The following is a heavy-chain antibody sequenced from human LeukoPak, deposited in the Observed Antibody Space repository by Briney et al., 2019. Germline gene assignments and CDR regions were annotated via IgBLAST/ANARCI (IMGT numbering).Heavy chain of an antibody. CDR3: ASDYFSG. J-gene: IGHJ3*01. D-gene: IGHD2/OR15-2a*01. CDR2: IKEDGSGR. CDR1: GFTFSSYE. Sequence: GGSLRLSCAASGFTFSSYEMNWVRQAPGKGLEWVANIKEDGSGRYYVDSVKGRFTVSRDNAKNSLYLQMNSLRAEDTAVYYCASDYFSGWGQGTMVTVSS. V-gene: IGHV3-7*01.